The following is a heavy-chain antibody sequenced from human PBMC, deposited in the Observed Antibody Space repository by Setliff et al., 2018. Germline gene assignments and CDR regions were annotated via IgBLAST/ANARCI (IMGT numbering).Heavy chain of an antibody. V-gene: IGHV4-34*01. Sequence: PSETLSLTCGVHGGSFSGYQWTWIRQPPGKGLEWIGEINQSGSANYNPSLKSRASLSVDTSEKQLSLTLNSVTVADTAVYYCARAQVVFAISAPAWYFEICGRGTQVTVSS. CDR1: GGSFSGYQ. CDR3: ARAQVVFAISAPAWYFEI. J-gene: IGHJ2*01. D-gene: IGHD2-21*01. CDR2: INQSGSA.